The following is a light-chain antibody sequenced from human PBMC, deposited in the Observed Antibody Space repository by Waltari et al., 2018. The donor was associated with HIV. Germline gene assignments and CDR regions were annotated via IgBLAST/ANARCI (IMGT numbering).Light chain of an antibody. J-gene: IGKJ4*01. CDR2: AAS. CDR3: LQHHSNPPT. V-gene: IGKV1-17*01. CDR1: QGIGTD. Sequence: DIQMTQSPSSLSASVGDRVTITCRASQGIGTDLGWYQQKVGQAPKRLIYAASRLQSGVPSRFSGSASGTDFTLTISSLQPEDFATYCCLQHHSNPPTFGGGTKVESK.